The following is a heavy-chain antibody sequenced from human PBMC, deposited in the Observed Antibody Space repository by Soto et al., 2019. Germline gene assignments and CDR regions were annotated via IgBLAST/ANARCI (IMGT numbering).Heavy chain of an antibody. J-gene: IGHJ4*02. CDR1: GGSFSGYY. CDR2: INHSGST. D-gene: IGHD3-3*01. V-gene: IGHV4-34*01. CDR3: ARGPAYYDFWSGYYNFYY. Sequence: SETLSLTCAVYGGSFSGYYWSWIRQPPGKGLEWIGEINHSGSTNYNPSLKSRVTISVDTSKNQFSLKLSSVTAADTAVYYCARGPAYYDFWSGYYNFYYWGQGTLVTVSS.